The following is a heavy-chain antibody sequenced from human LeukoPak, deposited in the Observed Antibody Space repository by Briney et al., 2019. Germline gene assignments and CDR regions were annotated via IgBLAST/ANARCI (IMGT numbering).Heavy chain of an antibody. CDR2: IKQDGSEK. Sequence: GGSLRLSCAASGFTFSSYWMSWVRQAPGKGLEWVANIKQDGSEKYYVDSVKGRFTISRDNAKNSLYLQMNSLRAEDTAVYYCARDTVATNHGRYYYYGMDVWGQGTTVTVSS. J-gene: IGHJ6*02. V-gene: IGHV3-7*03. CDR3: ARDTVATNHGRYYYYGMDV. D-gene: IGHD5-12*01. CDR1: GFTFSSYW.